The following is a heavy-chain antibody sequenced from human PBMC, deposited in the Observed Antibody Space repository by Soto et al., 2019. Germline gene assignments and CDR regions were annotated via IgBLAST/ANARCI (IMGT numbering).Heavy chain of an antibody. CDR3: AREGRAAAPQAGFDL. J-gene: IGHJ4*02. V-gene: IGHV4-31*01. CDR2: IFYSGNT. D-gene: IGHD6-13*01. Sequence: QEQLQESGPGLLKPSQTLSLTCTLSGNSISTGAYYWSWLRQHPVKGLEWIGHIFYSGNTHYSPSLRSLVSISVDTSKNQFSIRVTSATVADTAIYYWAREGRAAAPQAGFDLWGQGTLVTVSS. CDR1: GNSISTGAYY.